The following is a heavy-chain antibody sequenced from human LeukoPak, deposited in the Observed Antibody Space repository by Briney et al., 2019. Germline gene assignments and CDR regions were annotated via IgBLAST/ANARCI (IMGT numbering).Heavy chain of an antibody. V-gene: IGHV4-61*02. Sequence: SETLSLTCTVSGGSISSGSYYWSWIRQPAGKGLEWIGRIYTSGSTNYNPSLKSRVTISVDTSKNQFSLKLSSVTAADTAVYYCARETSTTVTTTWAFDIWGQGTMVTVSS. CDR1: GGSISSGSYY. CDR3: ARETSTTVTTTWAFDI. J-gene: IGHJ3*02. CDR2: IYTSGST. D-gene: IGHD4-17*01.